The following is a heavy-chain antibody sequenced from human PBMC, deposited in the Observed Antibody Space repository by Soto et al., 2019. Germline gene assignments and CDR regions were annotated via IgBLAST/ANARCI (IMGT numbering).Heavy chain of an antibody. V-gene: IGHV4-59*01. J-gene: IGHJ4*02. CDR3: ARTRNWGSYYFDY. Sequence: QVQLQESGPGLVKPSETLSLTCSVSGGSISSYYWSWIRQPPGKGLEWIGYIYYTGSTNYNPSLKRRVTRSVDTSKNQFSLKVSSVTAADTAVYYCARTRNWGSYYFDYWGQGTLVTVSS. D-gene: IGHD7-27*01. CDR2: IYYTGST. CDR1: GGSISSYY.